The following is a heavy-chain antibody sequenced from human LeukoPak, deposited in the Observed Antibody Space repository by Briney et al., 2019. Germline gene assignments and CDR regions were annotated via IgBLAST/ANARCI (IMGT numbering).Heavy chain of an antibody. CDR1: GGSISSGGYY. V-gene: IGHV4-31*03. CDR3: ASGHYGDPFDY. D-gene: IGHD4-17*01. CDR2: IYYSGST. J-gene: IGHJ4*02. Sequence: SETLSLTCTVSGGSISSGGYYWSWIRQHPGKVLEWIGYIYYSGSTYYNPSLKSRVTISVDTSKNQFSLKLSSVTAADTAVYYCASGHYGDPFDYWGQGTLVTVSS.